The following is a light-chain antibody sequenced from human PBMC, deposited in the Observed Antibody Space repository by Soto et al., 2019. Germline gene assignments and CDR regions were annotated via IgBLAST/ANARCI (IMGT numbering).Light chain of an antibody. CDR3: GTWDSSLSGVV. J-gene: IGLJ2*01. Sequence: QSVLTQPPSVSAAPGQKVTISCSGSSSNIGINYVSWYRQFPGTAPKVLIYDDVKRPSGIPDRISASKSGTSATLGITGLQTGDEADYYCGTWDSSLSGVVFGGGTKLTVL. V-gene: IGLV1-51*01. CDR1: SSNIGINY. CDR2: DDV.